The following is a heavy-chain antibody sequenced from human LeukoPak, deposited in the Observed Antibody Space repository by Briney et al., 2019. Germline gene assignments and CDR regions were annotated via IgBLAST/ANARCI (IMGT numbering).Heavy chain of an antibody. D-gene: IGHD5-18*01. J-gene: IGHJ4*02. CDR2: ISGSGGST. V-gene: IGHV3-23*01. CDR1: GFTFSSYA. Sequence: GGSPRLSCAASGFTFSSYAMSWVRQAPGKGLEWVSAISGSGGSTYYADSVKGRFTISRDNSKNTLYLQMNSLRAEDTAVYYCAKEPGRGYSYGYRGYFDYWGQGTLVTVSS. CDR3: AKEPGRGYSYGYRGYFDY.